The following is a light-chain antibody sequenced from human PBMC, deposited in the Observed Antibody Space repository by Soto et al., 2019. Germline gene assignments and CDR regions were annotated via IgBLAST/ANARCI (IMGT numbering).Light chain of an antibody. CDR1: SSDIGSYDF. Sequence: QSVLTQPASVSGSPGQAITISCAGTSSDIGSYDFVSWHQQHPGKATKLLISHNNNRPSGVPDRFSGSKSDSSASLAITGLQAEDEADYYCQSYDSSLSGYVFGTGTKGTVL. V-gene: IGLV1-40*01. CDR2: HNN. J-gene: IGLJ1*01. CDR3: QSYDSSLSGYV.